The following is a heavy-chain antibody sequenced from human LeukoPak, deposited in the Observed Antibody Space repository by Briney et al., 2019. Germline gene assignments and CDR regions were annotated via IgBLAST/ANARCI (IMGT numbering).Heavy chain of an antibody. V-gene: IGHV3-53*01. CDR1: GFTVSSSF. CDR2: IYNNGDT. Sequence: GGPLRLSCAASGFTVSSSFMSWVRQAPGKGLEWVSIIYNNGDTYYADSVKGRFTISRDNSKNTVYLQMDSLRDEDTAVYHCARGSGAPWGQGTLVTVSS. J-gene: IGHJ5*02. CDR3: ARGSGAP. D-gene: IGHD6-19*01.